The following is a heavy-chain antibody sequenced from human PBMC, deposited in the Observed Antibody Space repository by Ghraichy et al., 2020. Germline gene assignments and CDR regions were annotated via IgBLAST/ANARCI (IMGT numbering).Heavy chain of an antibody. D-gene: IGHD3-22*01. CDR2: IIPTVGKS. V-gene: IGHV1-69*10. CDR1: GGSFSSYG. J-gene: IGHJ6*03. CDR3: AGGYYASTRYSFYYYSYMDV. Sequence: SVKVSCKASGGSFSSYGISWVREAPGRGLEWLGGIIPTVGKSSYAQKFQGRVTITADKSTSTAYMELTRLKSEDPAVYYCAGGYYASTRYSFYYYSYMDVWGKGTTVTVSS.